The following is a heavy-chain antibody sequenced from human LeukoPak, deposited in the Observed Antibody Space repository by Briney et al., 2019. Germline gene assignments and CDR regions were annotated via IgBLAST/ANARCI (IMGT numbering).Heavy chain of an antibody. J-gene: IGHJ3*02. V-gene: IGHV1-69*06. Sequence: ASVKVSCKASGGTFSSYAISWVRQAPGQGLEWMGGIIPIFGTANYAQKFQGRVTITADKSTSTAYMELSSLRSEDTAVYYCARGRYYDSSGYYPGGSQEDDAFDIWGQGTMVTVSS. CDR2: IIPIFGTA. CDR3: ARGRYYDSSGYYPGGSQEDDAFDI. CDR1: GGTFSSYA. D-gene: IGHD3-22*01.